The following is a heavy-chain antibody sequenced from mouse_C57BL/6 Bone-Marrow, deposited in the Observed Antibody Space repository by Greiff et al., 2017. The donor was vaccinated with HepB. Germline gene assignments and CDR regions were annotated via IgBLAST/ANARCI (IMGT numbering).Heavy chain of an antibody. CDR1: GYSFTDYN. V-gene: IGHV1-39*01. CDR2: INPNYGTT. D-gene: IGHD1-1*01. J-gene: IGHJ4*01. Sequence: EVQLVESGPELVKPGASVKISCKASGYSFTDYNMNWVKQSNGKSLEWIGVINPNYGTTSYNQKFKGKATLTVDQSSSTAYMQLNSLTSEDSAVYYCARDYYGSSFYAMDYWGQETSVTVSS. CDR3: ARDYYGSSFYAMDY.